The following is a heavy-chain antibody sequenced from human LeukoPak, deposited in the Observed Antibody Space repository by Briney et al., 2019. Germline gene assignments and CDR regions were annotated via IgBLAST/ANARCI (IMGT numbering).Heavy chain of an antibody. CDR3: ARDPYSSGWCYFDY. J-gene: IGHJ4*02. CDR1: GFTSSSYA. V-gene: IGHV3-30-3*01. Sequence: GGSLRLSCAASGFTSSSYAMHWVRQAPGKGLEWVAVISYDGSNKYYADSVKGRFTISRDNSKNTLYLQMNSLRAEDTAVYYCARDPYSSGWCYFDYWGQGTLVTVSS. CDR2: ISYDGSNK. D-gene: IGHD6-19*01.